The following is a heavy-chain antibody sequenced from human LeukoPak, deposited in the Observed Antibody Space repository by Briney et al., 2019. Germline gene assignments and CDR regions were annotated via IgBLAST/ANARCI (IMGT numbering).Heavy chain of an antibody. CDR1: GGSFSGYY. CDR2: INHSGST. J-gene: IGHJ4*02. CDR3: ARRSMIVVMADFDY. D-gene: IGHD3-22*01. Sequence: SETLSLTCAVYGGSFSGYYWSWIRQPPGKGLEWIGEINHSGSTNYNPSLKSRVTISVDTSKNQFSLKLSSVTAADTAVYYCARRSMIVVMADFDYWGQGTLVTVSS. V-gene: IGHV4-34*01.